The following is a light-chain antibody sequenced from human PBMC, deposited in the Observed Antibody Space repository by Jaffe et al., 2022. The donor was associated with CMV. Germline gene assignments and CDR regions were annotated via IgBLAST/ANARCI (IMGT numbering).Light chain of an antibody. CDR2: EVS. Sequence: QSALTQPPSVSGSPGQSVTISCTGTSSDVGNYDRVSWYQQPPGTAPKLMIYEVSNRPSGVPDRFSGSKSGNTASLTISGLQAEDEADYYCSSYTSGSTFVFGGGTKLTVL. J-gene: IGLJ2*01. CDR3: SSYTSGSTFV. CDR1: SSDVGNYDR. V-gene: IGLV2-18*02.